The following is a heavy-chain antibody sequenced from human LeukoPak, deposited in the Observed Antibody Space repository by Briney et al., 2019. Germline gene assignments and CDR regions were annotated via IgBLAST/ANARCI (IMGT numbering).Heavy chain of an antibody. V-gene: IGHV4-34*01. J-gene: IGHJ5*02. CDR2: INHSAYT. D-gene: IGHD4-11*01. CDR1: GVSFSGYY. Sequence: SETLSLTCAVSGVSFSGYYWSWIRQSPEKGLEWIGEINHSAYTNYNPSLKSRVTISLDTSETQFSLKLLSATAADTAVYYCARGRDDYTDYNWFEPWGQGTLVTVSS. CDR3: ARGRDDYTDYNWFEP.